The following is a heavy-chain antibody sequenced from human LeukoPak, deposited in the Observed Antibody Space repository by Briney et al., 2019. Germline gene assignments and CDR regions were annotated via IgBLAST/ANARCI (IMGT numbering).Heavy chain of an antibody. CDR3: AREYSSSWYGVDY. CDR2: ISSSSSYI. CDR1: GFTFSSYS. D-gene: IGHD6-13*01. V-gene: IGHV3-21*01. J-gene: IGHJ4*02. Sequence: GGSLRLSCAASGFTFSSYSMNWVRQAPGKGLEWVSSISSSSSYIYYADSVKGRFTISRDNAKNPLYLQMNSLRAEDTAVYYCAREYSSSWYGVDYWGQGTLVTVSS.